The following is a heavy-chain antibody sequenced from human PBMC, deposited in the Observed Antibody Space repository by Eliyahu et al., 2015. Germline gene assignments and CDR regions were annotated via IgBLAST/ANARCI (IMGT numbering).Heavy chain of an antibody. J-gene: IGHJ4*02. CDR3: ARHSGLIFNYYVPPAGLFGY. CDR1: GXSXSSSXXY. D-gene: IGHD3-10*02. Sequence: QLQLQESGPGLVKHSETLSLPCTVSGXSXSSSXXYWXWIRQPPGKGLEWIGSIYYSGSTYYNPSXKSRVTISVDTSKNQFSLKLSSVTAADTAVYYCARHSGLIFNYYVPPAGLFGYWGQGTLVTVSS. V-gene: IGHV4-39*01. CDR2: IYYSGST.